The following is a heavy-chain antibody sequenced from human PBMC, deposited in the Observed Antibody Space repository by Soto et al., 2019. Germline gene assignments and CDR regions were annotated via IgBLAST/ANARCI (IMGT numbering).Heavy chain of an antibody. J-gene: IGHJ4*02. D-gene: IGHD6-13*01. CDR1: GFTFSSYG. CDR2: ISYDGSNK. Sequence: QVQLVESGGGVVQPGTSLRLSCAASGFTFSSYGIHWVRQAPGKGLEWVAIISYDGSNKYYADSVKGRFTISRDNSKNTLYLQMNSLRPEDTAMYYCAKEKGRSTTSSWYVDCWGQGTLVTVSS. V-gene: IGHV3-30*18. CDR3: AKEKGRSTTSSWYVDC.